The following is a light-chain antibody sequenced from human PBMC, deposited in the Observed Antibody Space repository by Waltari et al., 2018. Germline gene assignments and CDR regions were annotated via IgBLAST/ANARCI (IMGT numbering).Light chain of an antibody. CDR3: QTWGTGTVV. J-gene: IGLJ2*01. CDR2: VNSDGTH. V-gene: IGLV4-69*01. Sequence: QLVLTQSPSASASLGASVKLTCTLSSGHSTYTIAWHQQQPEKGPRYLMRVNSDGTHSKGDGIPDRFSGSTSGGERHLTISSLQSEDEADYYFQTWGTGTVVFGGGTKLTVL. CDR1: SGHSTYT.